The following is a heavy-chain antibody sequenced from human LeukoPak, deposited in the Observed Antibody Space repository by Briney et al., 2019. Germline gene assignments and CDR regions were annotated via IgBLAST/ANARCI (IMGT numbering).Heavy chain of an antibody. V-gene: IGHV3-30*02. J-gene: IGHJ3*02. CDR3: AKGWEVAGTSAFDI. D-gene: IGHD6-19*01. CDR1: GFTFSSYG. CDR2: IRYDGSNK. Sequence: GGSLRLSCAASGFTFSSYGMHWVRQAPGKGLEWVAFIRYDGSNKYYADSVKGRFTISRDNSKNTLYLQMNSLRAEDTAVYYCAKGWEVAGTSAFDIWGQGTMVTVSS.